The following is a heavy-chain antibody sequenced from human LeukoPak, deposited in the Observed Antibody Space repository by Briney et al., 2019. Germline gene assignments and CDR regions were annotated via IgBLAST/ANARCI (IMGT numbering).Heavy chain of an antibody. CDR2: IYYSEST. CDR3: ARAVAAHNYYYYYYMDV. CDR1: GGSISSYY. V-gene: IGHV4-59*01. D-gene: IGHD2-15*01. J-gene: IGHJ6*03. Sequence: PSETPSLTCTVSGGSISSYYWSWIRQPPGKGLEWIGYIYYSESTNYNPSLKSRVTVSVDTSKNQFSLKLSSVTAADTAVYYCARAVAAHNYYYYYYMDVWGKGTTVTVSS.